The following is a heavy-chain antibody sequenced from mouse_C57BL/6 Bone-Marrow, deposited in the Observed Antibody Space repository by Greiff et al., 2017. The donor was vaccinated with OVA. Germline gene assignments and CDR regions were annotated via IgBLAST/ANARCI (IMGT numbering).Heavy chain of an antibody. CDR2: IDPTNDYT. CDR3: TRGHYFDY. V-gene: IGHV1-4*01. CDR1: GYTFTSYT. J-gene: IGHJ2*01. Sequence: QVQLQQSGAELARPGASVKMSCKASGYTFTSYTIHWVKQRPGQGLEWIGYIDPTNDYTNYNQKFKGKATLTADKSSSTAYMQLSSLTSEDSAVYYCTRGHYFDYWGQGTTLTVSS.